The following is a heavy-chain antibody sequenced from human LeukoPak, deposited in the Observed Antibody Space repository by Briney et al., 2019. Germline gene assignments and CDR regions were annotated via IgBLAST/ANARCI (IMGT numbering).Heavy chain of an antibody. J-gene: IGHJ3*02. V-gene: IGHV4-59*11. Sequence: SETLSLTCTVSGGSISSHYWSWIRQPPGKGLEWIGYIYYSGSTNYNPSLKSRVTISVDTSKNQFSLKLSSVTAADTAVYYCARVYYDSSGAFDIWGQGTMVTVSS. CDR3: ARVYYDSSGAFDI. CDR2: IYYSGST. CDR1: GGSISSHY. D-gene: IGHD3-22*01.